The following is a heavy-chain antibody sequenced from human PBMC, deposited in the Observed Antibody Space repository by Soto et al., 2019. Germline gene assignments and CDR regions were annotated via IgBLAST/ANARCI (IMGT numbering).Heavy chain of an antibody. D-gene: IGHD6-13*01. Sequence: ECPKLPCQGSGYSFTIYWVRWVRPMPGEGLDWMGIIYPGDSDTRYSPSFQGQVTISADKSISTAYLQWSSLKASDTAMYYCARRAMAAAGTGIAFDIWGQGTMVTVSS. J-gene: IGHJ3*02. CDR3: ARRAMAAAGTGIAFDI. CDR2: IYPGDSDT. CDR1: GYSFTIYW. V-gene: IGHV5-51*01.